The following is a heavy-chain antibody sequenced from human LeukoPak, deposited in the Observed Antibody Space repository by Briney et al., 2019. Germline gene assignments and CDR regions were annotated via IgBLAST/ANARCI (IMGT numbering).Heavy chain of an antibody. CDR2: IAGSGGGT. CDR3: AKEVAAGRKGIDY. CDR1: GFTFSSYA. D-gene: IGHD6-6*01. V-gene: IGHV3-23*01. Sequence: GGSLRLSCAASGFTFSSYAMSWVRQAPGKGLEWVSGIAGSGGGTYYADSVKGRFTISRDSSSSTLFLQMKSLRAEDTATYYCAKEVAAGRKGIDYWGQGILVTVSS. J-gene: IGHJ4*02.